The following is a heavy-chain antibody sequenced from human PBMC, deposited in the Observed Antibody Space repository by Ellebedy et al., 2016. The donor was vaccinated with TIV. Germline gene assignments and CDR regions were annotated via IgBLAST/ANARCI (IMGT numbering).Heavy chain of an antibody. CDR3: ARDRRVGGIIIDY. CDR1: GYTFTGYY. Sequence: ASVKVSCKASGYTFTGYYMHWVRQTPGQGLEWMGWITPNSGGTNYAQKFQGRVTITRDTAASTAYMGLRSLRSDDTAVYYCARDRRVGGIIIDYWGQGTLVTVSS. D-gene: IGHD3-10*01. V-gene: IGHV1-2*02. CDR2: ITPNSGGT. J-gene: IGHJ4*02.